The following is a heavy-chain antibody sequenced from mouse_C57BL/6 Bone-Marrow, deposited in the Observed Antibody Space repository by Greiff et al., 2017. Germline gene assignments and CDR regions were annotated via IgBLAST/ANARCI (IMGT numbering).Heavy chain of an antibody. Sequence: VQLQQPGAELVMPGASVKLSCKASGYTFTSYWMPWVKQRPGQGLEWIGEIDPSDSYTNYNQKFKGTSTLTVYKSSSTAYMQLSSLTSEDSAVYYCAPYDYDGVFAYWVQGTLVTVSA. CDR3: APYDYDGVFAY. V-gene: IGHV1-69*01. D-gene: IGHD2-4*01. CDR1: GYTFTSYW. CDR2: IDPSDSYT. J-gene: IGHJ3*01.